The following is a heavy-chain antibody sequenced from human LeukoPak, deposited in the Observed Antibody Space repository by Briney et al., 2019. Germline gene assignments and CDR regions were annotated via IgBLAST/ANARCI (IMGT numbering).Heavy chain of an antibody. CDR3: ARQSSGYDLGY. Sequence: GGSLRLSCAASGFTFSSYSMNWVRQAPGKGLEWVSSISSSSSYIYYVDSVKGRFTISRDNAKNSLYLQMNSLRAEDTAVYYCARQSSGYDLGYWGQGTLVTVSS. D-gene: IGHD5-12*01. J-gene: IGHJ4*02. CDR2: ISSSSSYI. V-gene: IGHV3-21*01. CDR1: GFTFSSYS.